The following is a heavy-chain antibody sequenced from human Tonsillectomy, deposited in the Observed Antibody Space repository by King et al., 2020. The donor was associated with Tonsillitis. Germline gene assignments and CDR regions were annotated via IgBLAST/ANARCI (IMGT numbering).Heavy chain of an antibody. Sequence: VQLVESGGGLVQPGGSLRLSCAASGFTFSIYAMSWVRQAPGKGLEWVSLIYGGGNSTYFADSVKGRFTISRDNSKNTLYLQMNSLRAEDTAVYYCAKGGYCSGGNCPGSEYLQYWGQGTLVTVSS. CDR2: IYGGGNST. CDR3: AKGGYCSGGNCPGSEYLQY. D-gene: IGHD2-15*01. CDR1: GFTFSIYA. J-gene: IGHJ1*01. V-gene: IGHV3-23*03.